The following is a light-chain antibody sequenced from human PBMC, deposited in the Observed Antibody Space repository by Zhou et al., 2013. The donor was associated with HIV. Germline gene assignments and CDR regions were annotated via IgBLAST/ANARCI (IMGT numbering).Light chain of an antibody. Sequence: DIVLTQSPATLSLSPGERGTLSCRASQNIKTSLAWYQQKPGQPPRLLIYDASHRATGVPARFSGSGSGTDFTLTISNLEPEDFAVYYCQQRTNWPPITFGQGRDWTLN. J-gene: IGKJ5*01. V-gene: IGKV3-11*01. CDR1: QNIKTS. CDR2: DAS. CDR3: QQRTNWPPIT.